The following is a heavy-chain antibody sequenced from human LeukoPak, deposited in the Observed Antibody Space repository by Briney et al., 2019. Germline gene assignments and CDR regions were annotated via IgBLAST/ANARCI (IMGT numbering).Heavy chain of an antibody. CDR1: GYTFTSYD. D-gene: IGHD2-15*01. CDR2: INPSGDST. V-gene: IGHV1-46*01. CDR3: ARESLGDCSGGSCSPNFDY. J-gene: IGHJ4*02. Sequence: ASVKVSCKASGYTFTSYDMHWVRQAPGQGLEWMGIINPSGDSTSYAQKFQGRVTMTRDTSTSTVYMELSSLRSEDTAVYYCARESLGDCSGGSCSPNFDYWGQGTLVTVSS.